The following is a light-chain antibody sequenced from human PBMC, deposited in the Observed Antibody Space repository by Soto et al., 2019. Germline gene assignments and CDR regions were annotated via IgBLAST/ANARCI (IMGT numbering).Light chain of an antibody. Sequence: QSALAQPASVSGSPGQSITISCTGTSSDVGRYNYVSWFQQHPGKAPKLLIYDVSNWPSGVSDRFSGSKSGNTASLTISGLQAEDEADYYCSSFTTSSTFVFGTGTKVT. CDR1: SSDVGRYNY. V-gene: IGLV2-14*01. J-gene: IGLJ1*01. CDR3: SSFTTSSTFV. CDR2: DVS.